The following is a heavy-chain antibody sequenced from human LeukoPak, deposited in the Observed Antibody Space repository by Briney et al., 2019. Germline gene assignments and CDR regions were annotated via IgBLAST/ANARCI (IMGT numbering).Heavy chain of an antibody. V-gene: IGHV3-30*02. D-gene: IGHD3-3*01. Sequence: GGSLRLSCAASGFTFSSYGMHWVRQAPGKGLEWVAFIRYGGSNKYYADSVKGRFTISRDNSKNTLYLQMNSLRAEDTAVYYCAKTSRITIFGVVIPLDYWGQGTLVTVSS. CDR3: AKTSRITIFGVVIPLDY. J-gene: IGHJ4*02. CDR2: IRYGGSNK. CDR1: GFTFSSYG.